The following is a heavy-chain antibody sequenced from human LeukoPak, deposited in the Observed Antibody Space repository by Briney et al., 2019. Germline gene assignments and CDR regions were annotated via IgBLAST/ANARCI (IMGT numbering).Heavy chain of an antibody. CDR1: GYSISSGYY. CDR2: IDHSGST. CDR3: ARGGYYGSGNDFRFDP. V-gene: IGHV4-38-2*02. J-gene: IGHJ5*02. Sequence: SETLSLTCTVSGYSISSGYYWGWIRQPPGKGLEWTGSIDHSGSTYYNPSLKSRITISVDTSKNQFSLKLSSVTAADTAVYYCARGGYYGSGNDFRFDPWGQGTLVTVSS. D-gene: IGHD3-10*01.